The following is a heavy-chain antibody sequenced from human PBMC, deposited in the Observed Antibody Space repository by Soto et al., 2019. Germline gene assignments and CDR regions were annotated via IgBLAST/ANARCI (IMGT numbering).Heavy chain of an antibody. Sequence: PSETLSLTCTVSGDSISSYYWNWIRQPAGKGLEWIGRIDASGNSNYNPSLKRRVTMSVDTSKKQFSLKVTSVTAADTAVYYCARYSSNWFQTEGMDVWGQGTTVTVSS. CDR1: GDSISSYY. J-gene: IGHJ6*02. CDR3: ARYSSNWFQTEGMDV. CDR2: IDASGNS. V-gene: IGHV4-4*07. D-gene: IGHD6-13*01.